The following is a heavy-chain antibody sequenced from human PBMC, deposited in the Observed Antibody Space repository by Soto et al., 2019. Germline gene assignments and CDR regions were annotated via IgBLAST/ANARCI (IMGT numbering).Heavy chain of an antibody. V-gene: IGHV5-51*03. J-gene: IGHJ3*02. CDR1: GFSFTTYW. CDR3: ARDLDYGGNSAAFDI. D-gene: IGHD4-17*01. CDR2: IYPGDSNT. Sequence: EVQLVQSGAAVKEPGESLKIACKGSGFSFTTYWIAWVRQMPGKGLEWMGIIYPGDSNTRYSPSFQGQVTISADKSISTAYLQWSSRKDEDTAMSYCARDLDYGGNSAAFDIWGQGKMVTVSS.